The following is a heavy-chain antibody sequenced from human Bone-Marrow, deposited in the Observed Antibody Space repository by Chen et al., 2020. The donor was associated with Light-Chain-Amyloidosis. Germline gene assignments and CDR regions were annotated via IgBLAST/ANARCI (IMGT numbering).Heavy chain of an antibody. J-gene: IGHJ4*02. CDR2: IYTSGST. CDR3: ARSYDSSGYLAYYFDY. D-gene: IGHD3-22*01. V-gene: IGHV4-4*07. Sequence: HVQLQESGPGLVKPSETLSLTCTVSGGSISSYYWSWIRQPAGKGLEWIGRIYTSGSTNYNPSLKSRVTMSVDTSKNQFSLKLSSVTAADTAVYYCARSYDSSGYLAYYFDYWGQGTLVTVSS. CDR1: GGSISSYY.